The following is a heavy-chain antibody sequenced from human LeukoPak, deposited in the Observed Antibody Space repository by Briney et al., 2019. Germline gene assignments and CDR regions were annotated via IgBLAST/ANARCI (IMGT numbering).Heavy chain of an antibody. CDR1: GGSISSYY. Sequence: SETLSLTCSVSGGSISSYYWSWIRQPAGKGLEWIGRIYSTESTNYNPSLKSRVTMSVDTSNNQFSLRLRSVTAADTAVYYCARQIASAGTAGFDFWGQGALVTVSS. V-gene: IGHV4-4*07. D-gene: IGHD6-13*01. CDR3: ARQIASAGTAGFDF. CDR2: IYSTEST. J-gene: IGHJ4*02.